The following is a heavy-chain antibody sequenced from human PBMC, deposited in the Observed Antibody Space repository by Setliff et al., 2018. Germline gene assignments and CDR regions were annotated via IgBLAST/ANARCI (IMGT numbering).Heavy chain of an antibody. CDR2: IIPIFGTA. CDR1: GGTFSSYA. Sequence: GASVKVSCKASGGTFSSYAISWVRQAPGQGLEWMGGIIPIFGTANYAQKFQGRVTITTDESTSTAYMERDSLRSEDTAVYYCVREGVDSRSSTDYRYYMDVWGKGTTVTVSS. V-gene: IGHV1-69*05. J-gene: IGHJ6*03. CDR3: VREGVDSRSSTDYRYYMDV. D-gene: IGHD3-22*01.